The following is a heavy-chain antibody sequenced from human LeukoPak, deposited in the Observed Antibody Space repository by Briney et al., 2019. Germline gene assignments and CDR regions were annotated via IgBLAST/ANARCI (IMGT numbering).Heavy chain of an antibody. V-gene: IGHV1-2*06. D-gene: IGHD3-22*01. CDR3: ATEPRTGDYYDSSGYPYDY. J-gene: IGHJ4*02. CDR1: GYTFTGYY. Sequence: ASVKVSCKASGYTFTGYYMHWVRQAPGQGLEWMGRINPNSGGTNYAQKFQGRVTMTRDTSISTAYMELSRLRSDDTAVYYCATEPRTGDYYDSSGYPYDYWGQGTLVTVSS. CDR2: INPNSGGT.